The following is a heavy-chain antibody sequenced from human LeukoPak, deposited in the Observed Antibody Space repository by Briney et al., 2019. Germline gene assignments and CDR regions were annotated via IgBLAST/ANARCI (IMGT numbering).Heavy chain of an antibody. CDR3: ARDLRELVSAWFGP. V-gene: IGHV3-20*04. CDR1: GFTFDDYG. J-gene: IGHJ5*02. D-gene: IGHD1-26*01. Sequence: PGGSLRLSCAASGFTFDDYGMSWVRQAPGKGLEWVSGINWNGGSTGYADSVKGRFTISRDNAKNSLYLQMNSLRAEDTALYYCARDLRELVSAWFGPWGQGTLVTVSS. CDR2: INWNGGST.